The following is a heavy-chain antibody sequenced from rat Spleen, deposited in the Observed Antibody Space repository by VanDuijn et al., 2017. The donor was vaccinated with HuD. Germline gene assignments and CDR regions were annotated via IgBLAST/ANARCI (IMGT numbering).Heavy chain of an antibody. D-gene: IGHD1-1*01. J-gene: IGHJ2*01. V-gene: IGHV5S23*01. Sequence: EVQLVESDGGLVQPGRSLKLSCAASGFIFSNYDMAWVRQAPTKGLEWVASISPSGGSTYYRDSVKGRFTVSRDNAKSTLYLQMDSLRSEDTATYYCARHPDYSNYFDYWGQGVMVTVSS. CDR2: ISPSGGST. CDR3: ARHPDYSNYFDY. CDR1: GFIFSNYD.